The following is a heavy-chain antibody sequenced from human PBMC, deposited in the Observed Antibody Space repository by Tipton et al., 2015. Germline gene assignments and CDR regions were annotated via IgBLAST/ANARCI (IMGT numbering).Heavy chain of an antibody. D-gene: IGHD3/OR15-3a*01. CDR1: GGSVSSGSYY. CDR2: LYFSGST. V-gene: IGHV4-39*01. Sequence: GLVKPSETLSLSCTVSGGSVSSGSYYWSWIRQPPGKGLEWIGSLYFSGSTYYNPSLKSRVTISIDRFKNQFSLKLNSVTAADTAVYYCARGDWIIWGQGTLVTVSS. CDR3: ARGDWII. J-gene: IGHJ4*02.